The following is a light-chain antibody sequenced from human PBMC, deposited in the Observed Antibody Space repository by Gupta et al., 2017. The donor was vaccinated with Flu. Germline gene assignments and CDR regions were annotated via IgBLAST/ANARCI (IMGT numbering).Light chain of an antibody. CDR2: AAS. V-gene: IGKV1-39*01. J-gene: IGKJ3*01. Sequence: PSSLSASVGDRVTISCRASQNISTYLDWFQQKPGKAPNLLIYAASSLQGGVPSRFSGSGSGTDFTLTISNLQPEDFATYYCEQSYNTPFTFGHGTKVDIK. CDR1: QNISTY. CDR3: EQSYNTPFT.